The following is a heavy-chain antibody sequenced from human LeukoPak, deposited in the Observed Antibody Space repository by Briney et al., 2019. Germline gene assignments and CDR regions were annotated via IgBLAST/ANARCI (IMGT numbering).Heavy chain of an antibody. CDR2: FYYNGNT. D-gene: IGHD2-2*02. CDR1: GYSVSSSSYY. Sequence: SETLSLTCAVSGYSVSSSSYYWGWIRQPPGKGLEWIGSFYYNGNTYYNPSLKSRVTISVDTSKNQFSLNLSSVTAADTAVYYCARPLIPYYYYYYMDVWGKGTTVTVSS. CDR3: ARPLIPYYYYYYMDV. V-gene: IGHV4-39*01. J-gene: IGHJ6*03.